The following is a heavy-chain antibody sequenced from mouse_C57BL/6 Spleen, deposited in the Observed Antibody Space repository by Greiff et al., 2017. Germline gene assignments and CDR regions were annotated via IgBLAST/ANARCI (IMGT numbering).Heavy chain of an antibody. J-gene: IGHJ2*01. V-gene: IGHV5-17*01. Sequence: EVHLVESGGGLVKPGGSLKLSCAASGFTFSDYGMHWVRQAPEKGLEWVAYISSGGSTIYYADTVKGRFTISRDNAKNTLFLQMTSLRSEDTAMYYCARGYGNYFDYWGQGTTLTVSS. D-gene: IGHD2-1*01. CDR3: ARGYGNYFDY. CDR1: GFTFSDYG. CDR2: ISSGGSTI.